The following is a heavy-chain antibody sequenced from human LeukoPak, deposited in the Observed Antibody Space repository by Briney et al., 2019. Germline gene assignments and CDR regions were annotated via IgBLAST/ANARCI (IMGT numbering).Heavy chain of an antibody. J-gene: IGHJ3*02. Sequence: GGSLRLSCAAPGFTFSGSAMHWVRQASGKGLEWVGRIRSKANSYATAYAASVKGRFTISRDDSKNTAYLQMNSLKTEDTAVYYCTRDGAYYDFWSGSIDAFDIWGQGTMVTVSS. CDR1: GFTFSGSA. D-gene: IGHD3-3*01. CDR2: IRSKANSYAT. CDR3: TRDGAYYDFWSGSIDAFDI. V-gene: IGHV3-73*01.